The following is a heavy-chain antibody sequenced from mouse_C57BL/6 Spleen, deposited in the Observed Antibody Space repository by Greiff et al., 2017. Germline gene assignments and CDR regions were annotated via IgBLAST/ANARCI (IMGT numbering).Heavy chain of an antibody. CDR1: GYTFTSYW. D-gene: IGHD1-1*01. CDR3: ARSYYYGSSPWCSY. V-gene: IGHV1-61*01. Sequence: QVQLQQPGAELVRPGSSVKLSCKASGYTFTSYWMDWVKQRPGQGLEWIGNIYPSDSETHYTQKFKDKATLTVDKSSSTAYMQLSSLTSEDSAVYYCARSYYYGSSPWCSYWGQETLVTVSA. J-gene: IGHJ3*01. CDR2: IYPSDSET.